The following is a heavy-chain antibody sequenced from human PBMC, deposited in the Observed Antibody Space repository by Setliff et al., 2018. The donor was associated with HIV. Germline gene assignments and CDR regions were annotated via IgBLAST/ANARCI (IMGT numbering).Heavy chain of an antibody. J-gene: IGHJ6*03. CDR3: AREGALKGSDDSSGLYYYYYYMDV. CDR2: IYYSGNT. D-gene: IGHD3-22*01. Sequence: ASETLSLTCTVSGGSIKSSSYYWGWIRQPPGKGLEWIGSIYYSGNTYYNPSLKSRVTISEDTSRNQFSLRLTSVTAADTAVYYCAREGALKGSDDSSGLYYYYYYMDVWGKGTTVTVSS. CDR1: GGSIKSSSYY. V-gene: IGHV4-39*07.